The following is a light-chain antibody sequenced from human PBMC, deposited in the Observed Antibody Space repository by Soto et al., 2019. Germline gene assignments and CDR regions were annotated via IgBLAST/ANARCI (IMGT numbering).Light chain of an antibody. J-gene: IGKJ4*01. Sequence: EIVLTQSPATLSLSLGDRATLSCGASRSVRSYLAWYQQKPGQAPRLLIYAASSRATGIPARFSGSGSGTDFTLTIISLEPEQFEVYDCQPRHNWPPLLTFGAGTKVEIK. CDR3: QPRHNWPPLLT. V-gene: IGKV3-11*01. CDR1: RSVRSY. CDR2: AAS.